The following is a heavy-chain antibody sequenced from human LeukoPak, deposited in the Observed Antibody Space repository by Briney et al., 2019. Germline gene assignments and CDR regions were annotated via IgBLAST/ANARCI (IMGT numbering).Heavy chain of an antibody. D-gene: IGHD6-13*01. CDR2: ISGSGGST. J-gene: IGHJ6*02. CDR1: GFTFSTYV. CDR3: AKDSVGQQPNYGMDV. V-gene: IGHV3-43*02. Sequence: AGGSLRLSCAASGFTFSTYVMSWVRQAPGKGLEWVSAISGSGGSTYYADSVKGRFTISRDNSKNSLYLQMNTLRTEDTALYYCAKDSVGQQPNYGMDVWGQGTTVTVSS.